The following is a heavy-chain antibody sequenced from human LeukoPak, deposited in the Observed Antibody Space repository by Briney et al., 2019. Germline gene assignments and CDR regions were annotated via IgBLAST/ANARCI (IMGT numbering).Heavy chain of an antibody. V-gene: IGHV4-38-2*02. CDR3: ARGRRSNSSGYYGKFNWFDP. CDR2: IYHSGST. CDR1: GYSISSGYY. Sequence: PSETLSLTCTVSGYSISSGYYWGWIRQPPGKGLEWIGSIYHSGSTYYNPSLKSRVTISVDTSKNQFSLKLSSVTAADTAVYYCARGRRSNSSGYYGKFNWFDPWGQGTLATVSS. D-gene: IGHD3-22*01. J-gene: IGHJ5*02.